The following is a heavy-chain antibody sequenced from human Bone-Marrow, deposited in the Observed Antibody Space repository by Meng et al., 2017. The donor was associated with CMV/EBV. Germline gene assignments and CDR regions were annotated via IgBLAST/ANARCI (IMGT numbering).Heavy chain of an antibody. Sequence: SCAASGFTFSSYAMHWVRQAPGKGLEWVAVISYDGSNKYYADSVKGRFTISRDNSKNTLYLQMNSLRAEDTAVYYCAKDLNGYFDLWGRGTLVTVPS. J-gene: IGHJ2*01. CDR2: ISYDGSNK. CDR3: AKDLNGYFDL. D-gene: IGHD2-8*01. CDR1: GFTFSSYA. V-gene: IGHV3-30*04.